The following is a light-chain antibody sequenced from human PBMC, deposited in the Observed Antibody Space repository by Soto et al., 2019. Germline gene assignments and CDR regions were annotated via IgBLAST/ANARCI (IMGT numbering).Light chain of an antibody. J-gene: IGLJ1*01. CDR2: DVS. CDR1: SSDVGGYNY. Sequence: QSALPQPRSVSGSPGQSVTISCTGTSSDVGGYNYVSWYQQHPGKAPKLIISDVSKRPSGVPDRFSASKSGNTASLTIAGLQAEDEDDDYCCSYAGSYTYVFGTGTKLTVL. V-gene: IGLV2-11*01. CDR3: CSYAGSYTYV.